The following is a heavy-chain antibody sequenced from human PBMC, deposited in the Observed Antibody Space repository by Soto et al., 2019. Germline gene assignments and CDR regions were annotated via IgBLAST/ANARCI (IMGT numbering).Heavy chain of an antibody. CDR3: ARDQGTVTMFGYYYGMDV. CDR1: GYTFTGYY. D-gene: IGHD4-17*01. J-gene: IGHJ6*02. CDR2: INPNSGGT. Sequence: ASVKVSCKASGYTFTGYYMHWVRQAPGQGLEWMGWINPNSGGTNYAQKFQGWVTMTRDRSISTAYMELSRLRSDDTAVYYCARDQGTVTMFGYYYGMDVWGQGTTVTVSS. V-gene: IGHV1-2*04.